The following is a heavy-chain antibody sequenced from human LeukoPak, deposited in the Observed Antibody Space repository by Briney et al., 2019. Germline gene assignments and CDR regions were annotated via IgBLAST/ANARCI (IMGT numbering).Heavy chain of an antibody. CDR3: ASRPNYDFYSGGNY. Sequence: SETLSLTCAVYGGSFSGYYWSWIRQPPGMGLEWIGEINHSGSTNYNPSLKSRVTISVDTSKNQFSLKLSSVTAADTAVYYCASRPNYDFYSGGNYWGQGTLVTVSS. J-gene: IGHJ4*02. V-gene: IGHV4-34*01. CDR2: INHSGST. CDR1: GGSFSGYY. D-gene: IGHD3-3*01.